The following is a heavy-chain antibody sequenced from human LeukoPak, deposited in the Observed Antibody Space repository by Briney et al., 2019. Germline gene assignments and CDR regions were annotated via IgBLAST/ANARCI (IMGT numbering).Heavy chain of an antibody. CDR2: INPNSGGT. J-gene: IGHJ2*01. Sequence: ASVKVSCKASGYTFISYGMNWVRQAPGQGLEWMGWINPNSGGTNYAQKFQGRVTMTRDTSISTAYMELSRLRSDDTAVYYCARVVGGWSWYFDLWGRGTLVTVSS. CDR1: GYTFISYG. V-gene: IGHV1-2*02. CDR3: ARVVGGWSWYFDL. D-gene: IGHD6-19*01.